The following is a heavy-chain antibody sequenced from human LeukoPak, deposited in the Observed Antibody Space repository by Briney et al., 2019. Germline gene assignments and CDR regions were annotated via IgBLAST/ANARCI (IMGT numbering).Heavy chain of an antibody. CDR3: ARAKGVFYYGSGSYPGYFDY. CDR2: IYHSGST. D-gene: IGHD3-10*01. J-gene: IGHJ4*02. V-gene: IGHV4-38-2*02. Sequence: PSETLSLTCTVSGYSISSGYYWGWIRQPPGKGLEWIGSIYHSGSTYYNPSLKSRVTISVDTSKNQFSLKLSSVTAADTAVYYCARAKGVFYYGSGSYPGYFDYWGQGTLVTVSS. CDR1: GYSISSGYY.